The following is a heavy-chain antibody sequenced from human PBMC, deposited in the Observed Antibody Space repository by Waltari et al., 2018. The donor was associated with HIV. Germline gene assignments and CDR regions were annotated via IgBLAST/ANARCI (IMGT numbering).Heavy chain of an antibody. CDR3: ARATVTPDNWFDP. J-gene: IGHJ5*02. Sequence: QVQLVQSGAEVKKPGASVKVSCKASGYTLPRYAMHWVRKAPGQRLEWMGWINAGNGNTKYSQKFQGRVTITRDTSASTAYMELSSLRSEDTAVYYCARATVTPDNWFDPWGQGTLVTVSS. CDR1: GYTLPRYA. CDR2: INAGNGNT. V-gene: IGHV1-3*01. D-gene: IGHD4-17*01.